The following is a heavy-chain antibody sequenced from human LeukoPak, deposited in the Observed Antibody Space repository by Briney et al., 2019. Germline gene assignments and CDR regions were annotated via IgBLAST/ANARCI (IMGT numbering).Heavy chain of an antibody. J-gene: IGHJ3*01. CDR2: ISWNSGSI. CDR3: AKGINYDFWSGYSH. CDR1: GFTFDDYA. V-gene: IGHV3-9*01. Sequence: GGSLRLSCAASGFTFDDYAMHWVRQAPGKGLEWASGISWNSGSIGYADSVKGRFTISRDNAKNSLYLQMNSLRAEDTALYYCAKGINYDFWSGYSHWGQGTMVTVSS. D-gene: IGHD3-3*01.